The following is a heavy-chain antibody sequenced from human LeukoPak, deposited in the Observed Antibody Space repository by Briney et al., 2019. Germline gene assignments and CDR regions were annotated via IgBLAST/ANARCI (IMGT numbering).Heavy chain of an antibody. CDR3: ARGSSDSWYILDAFDI. Sequence: SETLSLTCTVSGGSISSGSYYWSWIRQPAGKGLEWIGRIYTSGSTNYNPSLKSRVTISVDTSKNQFSLKLSSVTAADTAVYYCARGSSDSWYILDAFDIWGQGTMVTVSS. CDR1: GGSISSGSYY. D-gene: IGHD6-13*01. V-gene: IGHV4-61*02. J-gene: IGHJ3*02. CDR2: IYTSGST.